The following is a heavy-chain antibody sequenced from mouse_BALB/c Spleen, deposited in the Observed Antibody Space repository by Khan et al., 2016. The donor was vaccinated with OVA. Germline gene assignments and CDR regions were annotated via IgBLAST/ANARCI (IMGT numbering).Heavy chain of an antibody. CDR3: ARLTLRLDY. J-gene: IGHJ4*01. CDR2: ITTYSGDT. CDR1: GYTFTDYG. V-gene: IGHV1S137*01. Sequence: VQLQQSGPELVRPGVSVKISCKGSGYTFTDYGMHWVRQSPAKSLEWIGVITTYSGDTNYNQKFKGKATMTVDKSSSTAYMELARLTSEVSTIYYSARLTLRLDYWGQGTSVTVSS. D-gene: IGHD1-1*01.